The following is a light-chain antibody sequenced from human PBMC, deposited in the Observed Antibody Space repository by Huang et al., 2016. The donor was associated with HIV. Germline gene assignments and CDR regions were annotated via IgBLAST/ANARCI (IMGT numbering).Light chain of an antibody. CDR1: QTISSW. CDR3: QQASSFPS. CDR2: AAS. Sequence: DIQMTQSPSSVSASVGDRVTITCRASQTISSWLAWYQQKPGKAPTLLSYAASTLQNGVPSRFSGRGSGTDFTLTISSLQPGDFATYYCQQASSFPSFGQGTKLEI. V-gene: IGKV1D-12*01. J-gene: IGKJ2*01.